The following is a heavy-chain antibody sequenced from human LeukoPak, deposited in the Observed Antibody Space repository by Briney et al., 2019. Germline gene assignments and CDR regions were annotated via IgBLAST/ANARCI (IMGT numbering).Heavy chain of an antibody. Sequence: SETLSLTCGVYGGSFSAYYWSWVRQPPGKGLEWIGEIDHSGSANYNSSLKPRVTLSVDTSKKTFSLRLTSVTAADTAVYFCARVRTSSLLGYFYMDAWGKGAAVTVSS. V-gene: IGHV4-34*01. CDR2: IDHSGSA. CDR1: GGSFSAYY. CDR3: ARVRTSSLLGYFYMDA. D-gene: IGHD2-2*01. J-gene: IGHJ6*03.